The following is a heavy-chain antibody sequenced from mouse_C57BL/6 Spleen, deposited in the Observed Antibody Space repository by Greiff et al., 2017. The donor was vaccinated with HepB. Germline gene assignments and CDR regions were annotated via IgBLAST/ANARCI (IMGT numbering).Heavy chain of an antibody. CDR1: GFTFSSYA. CDR3: ARAGSLYYGNSYAMDY. V-gene: IGHV5-4*03. CDR2: ISDGGSYT. Sequence: DVKLQESGGGLVKPGGSLKLSCAASGFTFSSYAMSWVRQTPEKRLEWVATISDGGSYTYYPDNVKGRFTISRDNAKNNLSLQMSHLKSEDTAMYYCARAGSLYYGNSYAMDYWGQGTSVTVSS. D-gene: IGHD2-1*01. J-gene: IGHJ4*01.